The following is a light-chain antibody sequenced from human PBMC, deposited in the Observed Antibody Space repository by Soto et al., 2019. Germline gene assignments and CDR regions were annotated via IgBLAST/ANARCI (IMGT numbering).Light chain of an antibody. V-gene: IGKV1-9*01. CDR2: AAS. J-gene: IGKJ4*01. CDR1: QDISNY. Sequence: IQLNQSPSAVSASVGDRVTITCRASQDISNYLAWYQQKPGKAPELLIYAASTLQSGVPSRFSGSRSGTDFTLTISSLQPEDFATYYCQQLNTYLLTFGGGTKVDI. CDR3: QQLNTYLLT.